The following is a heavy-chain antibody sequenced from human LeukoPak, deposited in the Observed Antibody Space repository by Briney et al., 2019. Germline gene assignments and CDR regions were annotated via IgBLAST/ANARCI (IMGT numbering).Heavy chain of an antibody. CDR2: IYPADSDT. CDR1: GYNFDTYW. Sequence: GESLKISCKGSGYNFDTYWIAWMRQMPGKGLEWMGIIYPADSDTRYRPSFQGQVTISADKSITTAYLQWSSLKASDTAIYYCARGYGAYLGYWGLGTLVTVSS. V-gene: IGHV5-51*01. J-gene: IGHJ4*02. CDR3: ARGYGAYLGY. D-gene: IGHD4-17*01.